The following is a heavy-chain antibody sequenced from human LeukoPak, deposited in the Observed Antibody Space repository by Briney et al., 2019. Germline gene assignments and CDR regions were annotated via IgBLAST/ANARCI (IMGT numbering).Heavy chain of an antibody. CDR1: GASFNSDDQY. CDR3: ARENYCTNGVCWAFDP. Sequence: SETLSLTCTVSGASFNSDDQYWNWIRQSPGKGLEWIGSIHPSGMLYNNPSLESRVTISVDTFRNQFSLHLSSVTAADTAVYYCARENYCTNGVCWAFDPWGQGTLVTVSS. D-gene: IGHD2-8*01. CDR2: IHPSGML. V-gene: IGHV4-39*07. J-gene: IGHJ5*02.